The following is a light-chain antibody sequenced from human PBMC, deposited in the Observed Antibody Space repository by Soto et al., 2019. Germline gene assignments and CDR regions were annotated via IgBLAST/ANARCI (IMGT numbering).Light chain of an antibody. CDR2: EGS. CDR3: CSYAGSSTVV. V-gene: IGLV2-23*01. J-gene: IGLJ2*01. Sequence: QSALTQPASVSGSPGQSITISCTGTSSDVGSYKFVSWYQQHPVKAPKLMIYEGSKRPSGVSSRFSGSKSGNTASLTISGLQVEEGADYYGCSYAGSSTVVFGGGTKLTVL. CDR1: SSDVGSYKF.